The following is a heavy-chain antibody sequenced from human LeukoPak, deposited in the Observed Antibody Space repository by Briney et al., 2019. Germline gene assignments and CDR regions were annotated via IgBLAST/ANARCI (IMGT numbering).Heavy chain of an antibody. V-gene: IGHV3-33*01. CDR2: IWYDGSNK. CDR3: ARGDPTVTTKQNFDY. CDR1: GFTFSNYA. J-gene: IGHJ4*02. D-gene: IGHD4-17*01. Sequence: PGGSLRLSCAGTGFTFSNYAMHWVRQAPDKGLQWVAVIWYDGSNKYYADSVKGRFTISRDNSKNTLYLQMNSLRVEDTAVYYCARGDPTVTTKQNFDYWGQGTLVTVSS.